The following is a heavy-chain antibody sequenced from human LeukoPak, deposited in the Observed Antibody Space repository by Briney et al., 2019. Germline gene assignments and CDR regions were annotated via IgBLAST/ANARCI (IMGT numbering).Heavy chain of an antibody. CDR2: IRDDGSNK. J-gene: IGHJ5*02. Sequence: GGSLRLSCAASGFTFSSYGMHWVRQAPGKGLEGVAFIRDDGSNKYYADSVKGRFTISRDNSKNTLYLQMNSLRAEDTAVYYCAKDDTGYRYYYDSSGYYYESWGQGTLVTVSS. D-gene: IGHD3-22*01. V-gene: IGHV3-30*02. CDR3: AKDDTGYRYYYDSSGYYYES. CDR1: GFTFSSYG.